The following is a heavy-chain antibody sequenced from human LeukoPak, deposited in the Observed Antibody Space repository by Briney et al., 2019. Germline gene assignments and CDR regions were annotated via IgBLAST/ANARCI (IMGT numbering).Heavy chain of an antibody. D-gene: IGHD3-3*01. V-gene: IGHV5-51*01. J-gene: IGHJ4*02. CDR3: ARLHDFWSGYYSYYFDY. Sequence: GESLKISCKGSGYSFTSYWIGWVRQMPGEGLEWMGIIYPGDSHTRYSPSFQGRVTISADKSISTAYLQWSSLKASDTAMYYCARLHDFWSGYYSYYFDYWGQGTLVTVSS. CDR1: GYSFTSYW. CDR2: IYPGDSHT.